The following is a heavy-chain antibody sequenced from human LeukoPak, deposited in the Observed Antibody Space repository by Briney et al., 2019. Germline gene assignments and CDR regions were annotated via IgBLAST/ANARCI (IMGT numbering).Heavy chain of an antibody. CDR2: ISWNSGNI. CDR1: GFTFDDYA. Sequence: GGSLRLSCAASGFTFDDYAMHWVRQAPGKGLEWVSGISWNSGNIGYADSVKGRFTISRDNAKNSLYLQMNSLRAEDMALYYCARYDNSGSEAFDIWGQGTMVTVSS. J-gene: IGHJ3*02. V-gene: IGHV3-9*03. CDR3: ARYDNSGSEAFDI. D-gene: IGHD3-22*01.